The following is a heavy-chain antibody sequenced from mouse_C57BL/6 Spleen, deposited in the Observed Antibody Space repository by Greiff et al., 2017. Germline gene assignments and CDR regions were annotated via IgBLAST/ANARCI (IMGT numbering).Heavy chain of an antibody. Sequence: VQLQQSGPALVKPGASVTISCKASGYTFTDYYLNWVKQSHGKSLEWIGDINPNNGGTSYNQKFKGKATLTVDKSSSTAYMELRSLTSEDSAVYYCARGGYGNAMDYWGQGTSVTVSS. CDR2: INPNNGGT. CDR1: GYTFTDYY. V-gene: IGHV1-26*01. J-gene: IGHJ4*01. CDR3: ARGGYGNAMDY. D-gene: IGHD2-2*01.